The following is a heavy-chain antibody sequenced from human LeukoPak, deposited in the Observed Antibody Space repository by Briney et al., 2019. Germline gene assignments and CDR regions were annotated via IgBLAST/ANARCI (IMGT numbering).Heavy chain of an antibody. CDR3: ATEYYYDSSGYYY. CDR2: INPNSGGT. D-gene: IGHD3-22*01. J-gene: IGHJ4*02. CDR1: GYTFTGYY. V-gene: IGHV1-2*06. Sequence: ASVKVSCKASGYTFTGYYMHWVRQAPGQGLEWMGRINPNSGGTNYAQKFQGRVTMTRDTSISTAYMELSRLRSDDTAVYYCATEYYYDSSGYYYWGQGTLDTVSS.